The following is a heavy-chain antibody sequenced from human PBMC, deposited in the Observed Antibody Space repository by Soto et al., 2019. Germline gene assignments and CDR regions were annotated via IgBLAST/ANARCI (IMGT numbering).Heavy chain of an antibody. Sequence: QVQLVQSGAEVKKPGASVKGSCKASGYTFSSYAISWVRQAPGQGLEWMGWIITYNGNTNYAQKLQGRVTMTTDTSTPTAYMDLRSLRSDDTAVYYCARTGPPVDYWGQGTLVTVSS. CDR3: ARTGPPVDY. J-gene: IGHJ4*02. CDR2: IITYNGNT. V-gene: IGHV1-18*01. CDR1: GYTFSSYA.